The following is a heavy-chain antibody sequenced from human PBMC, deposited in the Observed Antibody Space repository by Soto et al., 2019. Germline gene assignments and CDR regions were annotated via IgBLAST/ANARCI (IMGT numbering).Heavy chain of an antibody. CDR1: GDTVSSKSAI. CDR3: ARVPSRFGYGMDV. Sequence: QVQLQQSGPGLVRPSQTLSLTCAISGDTVSSKSAIWNWIRQSPSRGLEWLGRTYYKSEWYYDYAVSVKSRITINPDTSKNQFSLQLNSVTPEDTAVYYCARVPSRFGYGMDVWGQGTTVTVSS. D-gene: IGHD3-16*01. CDR2: TYYKSEWYY. V-gene: IGHV6-1*01. J-gene: IGHJ6*02.